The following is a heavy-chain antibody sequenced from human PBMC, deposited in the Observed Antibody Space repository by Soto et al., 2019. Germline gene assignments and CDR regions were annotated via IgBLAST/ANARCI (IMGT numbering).Heavy chain of an antibody. CDR2: IYWDDDK. J-gene: IGHJ4*02. V-gene: IGHV2-5*02. CDR3: AKKGGVDRILDY. Sequence: QITLKESGPTLVKPTQTLTLTCTFSGFSLSTRGVGVGWIRQPPGKALEWLAIIYWDDDKRYRPSLKSRLTISKDTTKNQVDPTLTHMDPRDTATYYYAKKGGVDRILDYWGQGTLVTVSS. CDR1: GFSLSTRGVG. D-gene: IGHD5-12*01.